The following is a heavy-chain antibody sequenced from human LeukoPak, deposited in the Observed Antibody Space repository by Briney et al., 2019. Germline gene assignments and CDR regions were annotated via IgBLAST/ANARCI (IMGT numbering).Heavy chain of an antibody. J-gene: IGHJ5*02. D-gene: IGHD3-3*01. Sequence: PSQTLSLTCAVYGGSFSGYYWSWIRQPPGKGLEWIGEINHSGSTNYNPSLKSRVTISVDTSKNQFSLKLSSVTAADTAVYYCARGPSTIFGVVIVRGWFDPWGQGTLVTVSS. CDR3: ARGPSTIFGVVIVRGWFDP. CDR2: INHSGST. V-gene: IGHV4-34*01. CDR1: GGSFSGYY.